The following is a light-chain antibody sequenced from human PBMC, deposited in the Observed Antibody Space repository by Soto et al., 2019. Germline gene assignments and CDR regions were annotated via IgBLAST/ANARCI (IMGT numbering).Light chain of an antibody. CDR3: QQYGSSRT. Sequence: EIGLSQSAGTLSLSTGERATLSCRASQSVSSSYLAWYQQKPGQAPRLLIYGASSRATGIPDRFSGSGSGTDFTLTISRLEPEDFAVYYCQQYGSSRTFGQGTKVDIK. CDR1: QSVSSSY. CDR2: GAS. V-gene: IGKV3-20*01. J-gene: IGKJ1*01.